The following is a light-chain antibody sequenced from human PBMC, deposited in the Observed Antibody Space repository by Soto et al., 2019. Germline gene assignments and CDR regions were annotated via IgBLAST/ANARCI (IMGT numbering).Light chain of an antibody. CDR1: QDILSW. J-gene: IGKJ3*01. CDR3: QQANSFPIT. Sequence: DIQMTQSPSSVSASVGDRVTITCRASQDILSWLAWYQQKPGEAPRLLIYASSNLQSGVPSRFSGSGSGTDLTLTISSLQPEHFATYYCQQANSFPITFGPGTRLDIK. CDR2: ASS. V-gene: IGKV1-12*01.